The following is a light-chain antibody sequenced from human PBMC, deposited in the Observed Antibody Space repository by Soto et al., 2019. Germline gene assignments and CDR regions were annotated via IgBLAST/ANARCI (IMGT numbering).Light chain of an antibody. V-gene: IGLV2-14*01. J-gene: IGLJ2*01. CDR2: EVT. CDR3: CSYTSSETLL. CDR1: SSDVGGYKF. Sequence: QSVLTQPASVSGSPGQSITISCTGSSSDVGGYKFVSWYQHHPGKAPRLIIYEVTNRPSGVSDRFSGSKSGNTASLAISGXXXEXXAHXXCCSYTSSETLLFGGGTKLTVL.